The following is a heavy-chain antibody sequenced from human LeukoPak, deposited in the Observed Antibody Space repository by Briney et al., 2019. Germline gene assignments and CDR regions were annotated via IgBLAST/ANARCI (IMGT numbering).Heavy chain of an antibody. Sequence: KPSETLSLTCAVYGGSFSGYYWSWIRQPPGKGLEWIGEINHRGSTNYPPALKSRVTISVDTSKNQFSLKLSSVTAADTAVYYWARVEWMGRMDYWGQGTLITVSS. CDR3: ARVEWMGRMDY. V-gene: IGHV4-34*01. CDR1: GGSFSGYY. CDR2: INHRGST. J-gene: IGHJ4*02. D-gene: IGHD3-3*01.